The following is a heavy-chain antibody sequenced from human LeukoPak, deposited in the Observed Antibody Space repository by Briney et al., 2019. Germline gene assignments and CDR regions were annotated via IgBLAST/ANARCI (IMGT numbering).Heavy chain of an antibody. V-gene: IGHV4-59*01. CDR3: ARGTTIAATD. J-gene: IGHJ4*02. CDR2: IYYSGST. CDR1: GGSTSSYY. D-gene: IGHD6-13*01. Sequence: SETLSLTCTVSGGSTSSYYWSWIRRPPGKGLEWIGYIYYSGSTNYNPSLKNRVTISVDTSKNQFSLKLSSVTAADTAVYYCARGTTIAATDWGQGTLVTVSS.